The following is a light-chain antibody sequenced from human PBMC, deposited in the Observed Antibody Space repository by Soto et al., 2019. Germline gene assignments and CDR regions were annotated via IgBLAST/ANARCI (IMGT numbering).Light chain of an antibody. V-gene: IGKV3-15*01. CDR3: QEYSSWWT. Sequence: EIVMTQSPDTVSVSPGEGVTLSCRASQYVGTNLAWYQQKPGQAPSLLIYGAFTRATVVPARFSGSGSGTEFTLTISCLQSEDLAVYFCQEYSSWWTFGQGTKVEI. CDR1: QYVGTN. J-gene: IGKJ1*01. CDR2: GAF.